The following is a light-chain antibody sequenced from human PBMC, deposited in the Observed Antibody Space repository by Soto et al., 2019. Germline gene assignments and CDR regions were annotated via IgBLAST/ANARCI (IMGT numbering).Light chain of an antibody. CDR2: GAS. V-gene: IGKV3-20*01. Sequence: EIVLTQSPGTLSLSPGERATLSCRASQSVSSSYLAWYQQKPGQAPMLLIYGASSRATGIPDRFSGSGSGTDFTLTISRLEPEDFAVYYCQQYGSSLIFTFGPGTKVDIK. CDR3: QQYGSSLIFT. J-gene: IGKJ3*01. CDR1: QSVSSSY.